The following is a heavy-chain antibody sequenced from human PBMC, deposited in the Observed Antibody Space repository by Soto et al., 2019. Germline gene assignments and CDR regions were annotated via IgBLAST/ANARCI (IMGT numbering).Heavy chain of an antibody. CDR2: IYYSGST. CDR3: ARLQTAYYYDSSGPRAAFDI. V-gene: IGHV4-39*01. Sequence: PSETLSLTCTVSGGSISSSSYYWGWIRQPPGKGLEWIGSIYYSGSTYYNPSLKSRVTISVDTSKNQFSLKLSSVTAADTAVYYCARLQTAYYYDSSGPRAAFDIWGQGTMVTVSS. D-gene: IGHD3-22*01. J-gene: IGHJ3*02. CDR1: GGSISSSSYY.